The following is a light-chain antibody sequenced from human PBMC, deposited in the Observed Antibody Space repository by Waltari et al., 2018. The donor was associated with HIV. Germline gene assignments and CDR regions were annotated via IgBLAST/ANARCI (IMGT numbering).Light chain of an antibody. CDR3: SSYTRRGTVV. Sequence: QSALTPPASVSGSPGQSIVLPCTGRSSDIGYYDYVSWYQQYPGQAPKALIYEVTSRPSGTSSRFSGSKSATTAFLAISKLQTDDEADYFCSSYTRRGTVVFGGGTRLTVL. V-gene: IGLV2-14*01. CDR2: EVT. CDR1: SSDIGYYDY. J-gene: IGLJ2*01.